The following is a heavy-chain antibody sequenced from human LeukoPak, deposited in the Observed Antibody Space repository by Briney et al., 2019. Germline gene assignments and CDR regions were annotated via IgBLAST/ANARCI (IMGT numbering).Heavy chain of an antibody. CDR1: GGSISSYY. V-gene: IGHV4-59*01. Sequence: SETLSLTCTVPGGSISSYYWSWIRQPPGKGLEWIGYVYYSGSTNYNPSLKSRVTISVDTSKNQFSLKLSSVTAADTAVYYCARANTMVRGVKGSYGMDVWGQGTTVTVSS. D-gene: IGHD3-10*01. CDR3: ARANTMVRGVKGSYGMDV. J-gene: IGHJ6*02. CDR2: VYYSGST.